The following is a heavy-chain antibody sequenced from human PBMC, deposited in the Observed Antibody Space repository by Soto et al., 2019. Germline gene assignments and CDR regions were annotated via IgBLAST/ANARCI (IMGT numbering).Heavy chain of an antibody. Sequence: GESLKISCEGSGYSFTSYWIGWVRQMPGKGLEWMGIIYPGDSDTRYSPSFQGQVTISADKSISTAYLQWSSLKASDTAMYYCASPSGSTSPKHDAFDIWGQGAMVTVSS. CDR1: GYSFTSYW. CDR2: IYPGDSDT. V-gene: IGHV5-51*01. D-gene: IGHD2-2*01. J-gene: IGHJ3*02. CDR3: ASPSGSTSPKHDAFDI.